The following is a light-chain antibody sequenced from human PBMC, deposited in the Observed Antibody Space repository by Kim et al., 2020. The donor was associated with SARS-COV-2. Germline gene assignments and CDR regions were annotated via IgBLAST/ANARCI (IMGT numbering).Light chain of an antibody. V-gene: IGLV2-11*01. CDR2: DVS. Sequence: QSALTQPRSVSGSPGQSVTISCTGTSSDVGAYNYVSWYQQDPGKAPKVMIYDVSKRPSGVPDRFSGSKSGNTASLTISGLQAEDEADYYCCSYAGSYTFYVFGTGTKVTVL. CDR1: SSDVGAYNY. J-gene: IGLJ1*01. CDR3: CSYAGSYTFYV.